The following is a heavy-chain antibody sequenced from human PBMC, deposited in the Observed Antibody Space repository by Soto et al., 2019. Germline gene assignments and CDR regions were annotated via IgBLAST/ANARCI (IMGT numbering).Heavy chain of an antibody. J-gene: IGHJ5*02. Sequence: EVKLVESGGGLVQPGGSLRLSCAASGFSFSDHYMDWVRQASGKGVELVGRIRNTVASYTITYAASVKGRFTISRDDSKNSVYVDMNSLKTKDTAVYYCADKGSGLPWGQGTLVTVAA. CDR1: GFSFSDHY. D-gene: IGHD3-10*01. V-gene: IGHV3-72*01. CDR3: ADKGSGLP. CDR2: IRNTVASYTI.